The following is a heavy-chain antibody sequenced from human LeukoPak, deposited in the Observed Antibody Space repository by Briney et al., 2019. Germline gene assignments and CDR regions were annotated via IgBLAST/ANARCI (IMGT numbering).Heavy chain of an antibody. CDR2: IYSDNT. CDR3: ARDLDRGAGDAFDI. D-gene: IGHD1-26*01. CDR1: GFTVSSNS. J-gene: IGHJ3*02. V-gene: IGHV3-53*01. Sequence: PGGSLRLSCTVSGFTVSSNSMSWVRQAPGKGLEWVSFIYSDNTHYSDSVKGRFTISRDNSKNTLYLQMNSLRAEDTAVYYCARDLDRGAGDAFDIWGQGTMVTVSS.